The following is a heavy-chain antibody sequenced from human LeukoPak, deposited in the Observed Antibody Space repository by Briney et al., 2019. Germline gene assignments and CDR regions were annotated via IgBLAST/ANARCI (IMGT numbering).Heavy chain of an antibody. CDR2: ISAYNGNT. Sequence: ASVKVSCKASGYTFTSYGISWVRQAPGQGLEWMGWISAYNGNTNYAQKLQGRVTMTTDTSTSTAYMELRSLRSDDTAVYYCARRTLYGDYSPLDAFDIWGQGTMVTVSS. D-gene: IGHD4-17*01. CDR3: ARRTLYGDYSPLDAFDI. V-gene: IGHV1-18*01. J-gene: IGHJ3*02. CDR1: GYTFTSYG.